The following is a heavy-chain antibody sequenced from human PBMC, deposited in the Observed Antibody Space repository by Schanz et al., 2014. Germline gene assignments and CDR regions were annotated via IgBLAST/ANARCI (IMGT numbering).Heavy chain of an antibody. CDR1: GFTFSTSA. Sequence: EVQLLESGGGLVQPGGSLRLSCAASGFTFSTSAMSWVRQVPGKGLEWVANIKHDGSVKDYVDSVEGRFTISRDNAKRSLFLQMNSLRVEDTAVYFCVSQTGSPNYWGQGTLVTVSS. CDR3: VSQTGSPNY. J-gene: IGHJ4*02. V-gene: IGHV3-7*01. D-gene: IGHD6-13*01. CDR2: IKHDGSVK.